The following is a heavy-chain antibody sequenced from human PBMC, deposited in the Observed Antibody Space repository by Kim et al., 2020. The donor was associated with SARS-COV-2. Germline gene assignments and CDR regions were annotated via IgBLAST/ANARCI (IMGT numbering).Heavy chain of an antibody. V-gene: IGHV4-34*01. CDR2: INHSGST. CDR1: GGSFSGYY. Sequence: SETLSLTCAVYGGSFSGYYWSWIRQPPGKGLEWIGEINHSGSTNYNPSLKSRVTISVDTSKNQFSLKLSSVTAADTAVYYCARSAADNWFDPWGQGTLVTLSS. CDR3: ARSAADNWFDP. D-gene: IGHD6-13*01. J-gene: IGHJ5*02.